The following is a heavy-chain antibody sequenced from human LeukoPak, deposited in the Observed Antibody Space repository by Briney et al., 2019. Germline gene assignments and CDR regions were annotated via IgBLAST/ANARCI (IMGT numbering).Heavy chain of an antibody. D-gene: IGHD6-19*01. J-gene: IGHJ3*02. CDR1: GGSISGSGYY. CDR2: IYESESI. CDR3: ARVLVPGIAVAGQRAFAFDI. V-gene: IGHV4-39*07. Sequence: PSETLSLTCTVSGGSISGSGYYWGGVRQPPGKGLEWIGSIYESESIYYNPSLNSRVTISVDTSKNQFSLKLSSVTAADTAVYYCARVLVPGIAVAGQRAFAFDIWGQGTMVTVSS.